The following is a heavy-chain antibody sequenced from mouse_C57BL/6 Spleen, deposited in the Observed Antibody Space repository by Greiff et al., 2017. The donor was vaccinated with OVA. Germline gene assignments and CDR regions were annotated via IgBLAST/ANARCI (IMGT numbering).Heavy chain of an antibody. CDR2: ILPGSGST. J-gene: IGHJ2*01. CDR3: ARLNDGYFY. D-gene: IGHD2-3*01. CDR1: GYTFTGYW. V-gene: IGHV1-9*01. Sequence: QVQLQQSGAELMKPGASVKLSCKATGYTFTGYWIEWVKQRPGHGLEWIGEILPGSGSTNYHEKFKGKATFTADTSSNTAYMQLSSLTTEDSAIYYCARLNDGYFYWGQGTTLTVAS.